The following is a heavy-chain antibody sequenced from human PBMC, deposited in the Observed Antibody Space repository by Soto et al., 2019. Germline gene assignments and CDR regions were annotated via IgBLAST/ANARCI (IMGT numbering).Heavy chain of an antibody. CDR1: GYTFTGYY. D-gene: IGHD6-19*01. V-gene: IGHV1-2*04. CDR2: INPNSGGT. Sequence: ASVKVSCKASGYTFTGYYMHWVRQAPGQGLEWMGWINPNSGGTNYAQKFQGWVTMTRDTSISTAYMELSRLRSDDTAVYYCASGLSSGWYDAFDIWGQGTMVTVSS. CDR3: ASGLSSGWYDAFDI. J-gene: IGHJ3*02.